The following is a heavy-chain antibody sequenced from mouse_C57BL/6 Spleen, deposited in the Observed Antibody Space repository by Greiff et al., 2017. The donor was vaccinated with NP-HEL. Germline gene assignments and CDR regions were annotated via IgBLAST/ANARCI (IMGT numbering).Heavy chain of an antibody. J-gene: IGHJ3*01. CDR1: GFTFTDYY. D-gene: IGHD4-1*01. Sequence: EVQRVESGGGLVQPGGSLSLSCAASGFTFTDYYMSWVRQPPGKALEWLGFIRNKANGYTTEYSASVKGRFTISRDNSQSILYLQMNALRAEDSATYYCARSNWDEGFAYWGQGTLVTVSA. V-gene: IGHV7-3*01. CDR3: ARSNWDEGFAY. CDR2: IRNKANGYTT.